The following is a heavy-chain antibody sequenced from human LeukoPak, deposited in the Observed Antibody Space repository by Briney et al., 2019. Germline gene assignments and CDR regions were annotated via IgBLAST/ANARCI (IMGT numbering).Heavy chain of an antibody. J-gene: IGHJ4*02. CDR3: ARDSGYSSSWYKGPAGY. Sequence: ASVKVSCKASGYTFTSYGISWVRQAPGQGLEWMGWISAYNGNTNYAQKLQGRVTMTTDTSTSTAYMELRSLRSDDTAVYYCARDSGYSSSWYKGPAGYWGQGTLVTVSS. CDR2: ISAYNGNT. D-gene: IGHD6-13*01. CDR1: GYTFTSYG. V-gene: IGHV1-18*01.